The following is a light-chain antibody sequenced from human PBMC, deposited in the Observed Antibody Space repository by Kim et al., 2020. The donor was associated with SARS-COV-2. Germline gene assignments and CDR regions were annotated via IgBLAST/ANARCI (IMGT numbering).Light chain of an antibody. CDR2: AAS. Sequence: DIQMTQSPSSLSASVGDRVSSTCRASQTISIYLDWYQQKPGKAPKLLIYAASSLQSGVPSRFSGSGSGTDFTLTISSLQPEDFATYSCQQSYSTPITFGHGTRLEIK. V-gene: IGKV1-39*01. CDR1: QTISIY. J-gene: IGKJ5*01. CDR3: QQSYSTPIT.